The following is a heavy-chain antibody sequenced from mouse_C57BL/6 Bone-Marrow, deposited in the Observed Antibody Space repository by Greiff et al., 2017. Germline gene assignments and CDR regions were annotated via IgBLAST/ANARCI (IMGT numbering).Heavy chain of an antibody. Sequence: VQLQQSGAELVRPGSSVKMSCKTSGYTFTSYGINWVKQRPGQGLEWIGYLYIGNGYTEYNEKFKGKATLTSDTSSSTAYMQLSSLTSEDSAIYFCASHYYGSSYPLGYWGQGTTLTVSS. J-gene: IGHJ2*01. D-gene: IGHD1-1*01. V-gene: IGHV1-58*01. CDR2: LYIGNGYT. CDR1: GYTFTSYG. CDR3: ASHYYGSSYPLGY.